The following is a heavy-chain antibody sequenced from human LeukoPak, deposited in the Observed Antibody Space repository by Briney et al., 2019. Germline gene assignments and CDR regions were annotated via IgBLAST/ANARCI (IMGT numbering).Heavy chain of an antibody. Sequence: PGGSLRLSCAASGFTFSSYAMSWVRQAPGKGLEWVSAISGSGGSTYYADSVKGRFTISRDNSKNTLYLQMNSLRAEDTAVYYCARTVGASEGVDYWGQGTLVTVSS. J-gene: IGHJ4*02. CDR1: GFTFSSYA. CDR3: ARTVGASEGVDY. D-gene: IGHD1-26*01. V-gene: IGHV3-23*01. CDR2: ISGSGGST.